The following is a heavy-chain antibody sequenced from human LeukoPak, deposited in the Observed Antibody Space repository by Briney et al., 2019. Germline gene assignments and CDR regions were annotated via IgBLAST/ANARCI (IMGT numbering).Heavy chain of an antibody. Sequence: GGSLRLSCAASGFTFRSYAMSWVRQAPGKGLEGVSSINGGGDSTDYADSVKGRFTISRDNSENTLYLQMNSLRAEDTAIYYCARDQSVTNHYYGMDVWGQGTTVTVSS. D-gene: IGHD4-17*01. CDR2: INGGGDST. J-gene: IGHJ6*02. CDR3: ARDQSVTNHYYGMDV. CDR1: GFTFRSYA. V-gene: IGHV3-23*01.